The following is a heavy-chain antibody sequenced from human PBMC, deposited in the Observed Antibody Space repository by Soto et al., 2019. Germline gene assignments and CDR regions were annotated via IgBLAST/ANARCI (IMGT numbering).Heavy chain of an antibody. D-gene: IGHD7-27*01. CDR3: ARDLSWGSNWYYYMDV. V-gene: IGHV3-48*01. J-gene: IGHJ6*03. CDR2: ISSSSSVI. CDR1: GFPLSSYG. Sequence: GSLTLSCAASGFPLSSYGMHWVRQAPGKGLEWVSYISSSSSVIDYADSVKGRFTVSRDNARNSLYLQMNSLRAEDTAVYYCARDLSWGSNWYYYMDVWGKGTTVTVSS.